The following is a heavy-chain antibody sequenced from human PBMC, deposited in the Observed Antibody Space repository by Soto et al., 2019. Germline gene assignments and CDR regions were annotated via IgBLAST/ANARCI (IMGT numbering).Heavy chain of an antibody. D-gene: IGHD3-9*01. V-gene: IGHV1-18*01. J-gene: IGHJ4*02. CDR2: ISAYNGNT. CDR1: GYTFTSYG. CDR3: ARDRAYYDILTGHGDY. Sequence: GASVKVSCKASGYTFTSYGTSWVRQAPGQGLEWMGWISAYNGNTNYAQKLQGRVTMTTDTSTSTAYMELRSLRSDDTAVYYCARDRAYYDILTGHGDYWGQGTLVTVSS.